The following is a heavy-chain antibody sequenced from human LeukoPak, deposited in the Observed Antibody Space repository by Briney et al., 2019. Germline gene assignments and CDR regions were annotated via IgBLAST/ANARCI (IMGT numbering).Heavy chain of an antibody. V-gene: IGHV3-53*01. CDR3: ATGSNVALAGDSLDY. CDR1: GFTVSGNY. CDR2: IYSGGST. D-gene: IGHD6-19*01. J-gene: IGHJ4*02. Sequence: GGSLRLSCAASGFTVSGNYMNWVRQAPGEGLEWVSLIYSGGSTYYSDSVKGRFTISRDNAKSSLYLQMNSLRAEDTAVYYCATGSNVALAGDSLDYWGQGTLVTVSS.